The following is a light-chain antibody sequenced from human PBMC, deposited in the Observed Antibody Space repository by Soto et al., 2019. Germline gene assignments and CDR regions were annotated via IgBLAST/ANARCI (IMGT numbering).Light chain of an antibody. V-gene: IGLV2-14*01. Sequence: QSALTQPASVSGSPGQSVTISCTGTSSDVGGYNFVSWYQQHPGKAPKLMIYEVRNRPSGVSNRFSASKSGNTASLTISGLQADDEADYYCSSYTTISPYVFGTGTKVTVL. CDR1: SSDVGGYNF. CDR2: EVR. CDR3: SSYTTISPYV. J-gene: IGLJ1*01.